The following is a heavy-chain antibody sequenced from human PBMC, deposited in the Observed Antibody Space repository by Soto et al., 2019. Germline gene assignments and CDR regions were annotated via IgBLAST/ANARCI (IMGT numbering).Heavy chain of an antibody. V-gene: IGHV3-49*04. CDR1: GFTFGGYA. Sequence: GGSLRLSCTASGFTFGGYAMSWVRQAPGKGLEWVGFIRSKAYGGTTEYAASVKGRFTISRDDSKSIAYLQMNSLKTEDTAVYYCTRDYSSSWYSAGMDVWGQGTTVTVSS. J-gene: IGHJ6*02. D-gene: IGHD6-13*01. CDR3: TRDYSSSWYSAGMDV. CDR2: IRSKAYGGTT.